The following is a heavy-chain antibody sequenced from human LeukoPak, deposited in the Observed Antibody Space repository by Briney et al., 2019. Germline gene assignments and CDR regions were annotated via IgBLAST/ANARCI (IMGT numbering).Heavy chain of an antibody. CDR1: GFTFSSYE. J-gene: IGHJ4*02. D-gene: IGHD3-10*01. V-gene: IGHV3-48*03. CDR2: ISSSGSTI. Sequence: GGSLRLSCAASGFTFSSYEMNWVRQAPGKGLEWVSYISSSGSTIYYADSVKGRFTISRDNAKNSLYLQMNSLRAEDTAVYYCARDHGLWFGESRFFAPFDYWGQGTLVTVSS. CDR3: ARDHGLWFGESRFFAPFDY.